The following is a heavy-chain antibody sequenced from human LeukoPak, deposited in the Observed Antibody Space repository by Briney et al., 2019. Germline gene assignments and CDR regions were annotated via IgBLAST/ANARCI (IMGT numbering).Heavy chain of an antibody. V-gene: IGHV3-48*03. J-gene: IGHJ6*04. CDR3: ARASSSWSGTSCRGYYYYGMDV. Sequence: GGSLRLSCAASGFTFSSYEMNWARQAPGKGLEWVSYISSSGSTIYYADSVKGRFTISRDNAKNSLYLQMNSLRAEDTVVYDCARASSSWSGTSCRGYYYYGMDVWGKGTTVTVSS. CDR1: GFTFSSYE. CDR2: ISSSGSTI. D-gene: IGHD2-2*01.